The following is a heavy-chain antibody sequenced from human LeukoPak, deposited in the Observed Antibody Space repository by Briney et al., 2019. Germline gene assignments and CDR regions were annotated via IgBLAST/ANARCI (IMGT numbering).Heavy chain of an antibody. V-gene: IGHV3-21*01. Sequence: GGSLRLSCAASGFTFSSYSMNWVRQAPGKGLEWVSPISSSSSYIYYADSVKGRFTISRDNAKNSLYLQMNSLRAEDTAVYYCAVIVVVPAAPNLDYWGQGTLVTVSS. CDR2: ISSSSSYI. J-gene: IGHJ4*02. CDR1: GFTFSSYS. CDR3: AVIVVVPAAPNLDY. D-gene: IGHD2-2*01.